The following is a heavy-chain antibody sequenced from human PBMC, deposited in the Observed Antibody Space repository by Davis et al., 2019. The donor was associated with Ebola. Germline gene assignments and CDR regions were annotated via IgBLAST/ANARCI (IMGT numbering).Heavy chain of an antibody. CDR2: INHSGST. V-gene: IGHV4-34*01. D-gene: IGHD2-2*01. CDR1: GGSFSGYY. J-gene: IGHJ5*02. CDR3: ARGYCSSTSCHPKYNWFDP. Sequence: SETLSLTCAVYGGSFSGYYWSWIRQPPGKGLEWIGEINHSGSTNYNPSLKSRVTISVDTSKNQFSLKLSSVTAADTAVYYCARGYCSSTSCHPKYNWFDPWGQGTLVTVSS.